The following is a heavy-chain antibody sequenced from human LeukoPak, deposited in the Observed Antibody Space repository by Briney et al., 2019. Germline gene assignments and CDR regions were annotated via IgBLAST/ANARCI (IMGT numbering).Heavy chain of an antibody. CDR2: IYHSGST. Sequence: SETLSLTCTVSGGSISSGGYYWSWIRQPPGKGLEWIGYIYHSGSTYYNPSLKSRVTISVDRSKNQFSLKLSSVTAADTAVYYCARYIVATIGYFQHWGQGTLVTVSS. J-gene: IGHJ1*01. CDR1: GGSISSGGYY. V-gene: IGHV4-30-2*01. CDR3: ARYIVATIGYFQH. D-gene: IGHD5-12*01.